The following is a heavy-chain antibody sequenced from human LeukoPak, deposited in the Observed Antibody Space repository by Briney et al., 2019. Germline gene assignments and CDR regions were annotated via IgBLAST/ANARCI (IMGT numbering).Heavy chain of an antibody. CDR2: IYYSGST. J-gene: IGHJ6*03. CDR1: GGSISSSSYY. Sequence: SETLSLTCTVSGGSISSSSYYWGWIRQPPGKGLEWIGSIYYSGSTYYNPSLKSRVTISVDTSKNQFSLKLSSVTAADTAVYYCARDSGLRAYYYYYMDVWGKGTTVTVSS. CDR3: ARDSGLRAYYYYYMDV. D-gene: IGHD1-26*01. V-gene: IGHV4-39*07.